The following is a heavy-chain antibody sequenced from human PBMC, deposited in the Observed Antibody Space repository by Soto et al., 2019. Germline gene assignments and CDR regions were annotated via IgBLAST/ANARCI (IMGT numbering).Heavy chain of an antibody. CDR1: GGSISGYS. J-gene: IGHJ4*02. CDR3: ARGVPNCSTSSCYFDY. CDR2: IYKSGST. Sequence: SENLSLTCTVSGGSISGYSWTWIRQPPWKGLEWIGYIYKSGSTNYNPSLKSRVTMSVDTSKSQLSLKLTSVTAADTAVYYCARGVPNCSTSSCYFDYWSQGALVTVSS. V-gene: IGHV4-59*01. D-gene: IGHD2-2*01.